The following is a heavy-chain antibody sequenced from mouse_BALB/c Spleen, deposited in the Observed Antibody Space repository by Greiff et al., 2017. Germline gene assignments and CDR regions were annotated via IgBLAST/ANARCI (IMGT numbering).Heavy chain of an antibody. CDR3: ARESRYPWFAY. CDR1: GFSLTSYG. Sequence: VKLMESGPGLVAPSQSLSITCTVSGFSLTSYGVHWVRQPPGKGLEWLGVIWAGGSTNYNSALMSRLSISKDNSKSQVFLKMNSLQTDDTAMYYCARESRYPWFAYWGQGTLVTVSA. CDR2: IWAGGST. J-gene: IGHJ3*01. V-gene: IGHV2-9*02. D-gene: IGHD2-12*01.